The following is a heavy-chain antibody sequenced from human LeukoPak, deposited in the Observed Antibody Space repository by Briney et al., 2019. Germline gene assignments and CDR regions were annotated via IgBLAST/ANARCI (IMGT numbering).Heavy chain of an antibody. CDR3: ASHDIVVVVAAPENDAFDI. Sequence: GGSLRLSCAASGFTFSSYAMHWVRQAPGKGLEWVAVISYDGSNKYYADSVKGRFTISRDNSKNTLYLQMNSLRAEDTAVYYCASHDIVVVVAAPENDAFDIWGQGTTVTVSS. CDR2: ISYDGSNK. D-gene: IGHD2-15*01. CDR1: GFTFSSYA. V-gene: IGHV3-30-3*01. J-gene: IGHJ3*02.